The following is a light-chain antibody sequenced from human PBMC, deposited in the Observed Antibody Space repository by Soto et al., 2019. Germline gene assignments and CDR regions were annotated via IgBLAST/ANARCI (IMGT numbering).Light chain of an antibody. V-gene: IGKV2D-29*01. J-gene: IGKJ1*01. CDR1: QSLLHSDGKTY. Sequence: IVMTQTPLSLSVTPGQPASISCKSSQSLLHSDGKTYLYWYRQRPGQPPQLLMSEVSDRFSGVPDRFSGTGSGTDFTLTISRVEAEDVGLYSCMQTKQLPLTFGPGTKVVVK. CDR2: EVS. CDR3: MQTKQLPLT.